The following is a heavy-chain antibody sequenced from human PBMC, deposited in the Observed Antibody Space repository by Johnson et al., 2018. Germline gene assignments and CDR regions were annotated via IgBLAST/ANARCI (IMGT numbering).Heavy chain of an antibody. Sequence: VQLVQSGGGLVQPGGSLRLSCAASGFTVSSNYMSWVRQAPGKGLEWVSVIYTGGSTYYADSVKGRFTISRDNSKNTLFLQMNSLRPEYTAIYYCARGDYYVTGYFQHWGQGTLVTVSS. CDR1: GFTVSSNY. D-gene: IGHD3-10*02. CDR2: IYTGGST. CDR3: ARGDYYVTGYFQH. J-gene: IGHJ1*01. V-gene: IGHV3-66*02.